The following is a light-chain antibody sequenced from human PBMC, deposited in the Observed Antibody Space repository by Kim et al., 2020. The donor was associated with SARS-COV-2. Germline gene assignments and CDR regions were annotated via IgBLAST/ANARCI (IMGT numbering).Light chain of an antibody. J-gene: IGKJ2*01. V-gene: IGKV3-15*01. Sequence: SPGERATLSCRASQSVSRNLAWYQHKPGPAPRLLIYGASNRAIGFPDRFSGSGSGTEFTLTISSLQSEDFALYYCQQYNNWPPMYTFGQGTKLEI. CDR3: QQYNNWPPMYT. CDR1: QSVSRN. CDR2: GAS.